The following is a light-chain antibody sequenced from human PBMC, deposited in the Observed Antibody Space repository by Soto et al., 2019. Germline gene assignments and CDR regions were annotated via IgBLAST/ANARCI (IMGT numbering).Light chain of an antibody. CDR1: QNVSSY. CDR3: PQRF. Sequence: EVVLTQSPGTLSLSPGERATLSCRASQNVSSYVAWYQQKPGQSPRLLIYDASKRATGIPARFSGSGSGADFTLTISSLEPEDFAFYYCPQRFFGPGTKVDLK. J-gene: IGKJ3*01. V-gene: IGKV3-11*01. CDR2: DAS.